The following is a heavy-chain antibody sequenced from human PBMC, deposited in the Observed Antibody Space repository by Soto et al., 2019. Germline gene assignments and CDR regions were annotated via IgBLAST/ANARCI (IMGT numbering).Heavy chain of an antibody. CDR1: GGSISSYY. CDR3: ARPITMVRGVTSDWFDP. V-gene: IGHV4-59*12. D-gene: IGHD3-10*01. Sequence: SETLSLTCTVSGGSISSYYWSWIRQPPGKGLEWIGYIYYSGSTNYNPSLKSRVTISVDTSKNQFSLKLSSVTAADTAVYYCARPITMVRGVTSDWFDPWGQGTLVTVSS. CDR2: IYYSGST. J-gene: IGHJ5*02.